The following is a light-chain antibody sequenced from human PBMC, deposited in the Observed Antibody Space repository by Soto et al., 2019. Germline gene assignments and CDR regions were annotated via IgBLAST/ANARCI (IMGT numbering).Light chain of an antibody. CDR2: GAS. CDR1: RSVSNR. V-gene: IGKV3-15*01. J-gene: IGKJ1*01. CDR3: QQYNDWPRA. Sequence: ETVLTQSPATLSGSPGQRVTLSCRAGRSVSNRLAWYQQRPGQAPRILIYGASTRATGIPARFSGSGSGTDFTLTISSLQSEDFAVYYCQQYNDWPRAFGQGTKVDI.